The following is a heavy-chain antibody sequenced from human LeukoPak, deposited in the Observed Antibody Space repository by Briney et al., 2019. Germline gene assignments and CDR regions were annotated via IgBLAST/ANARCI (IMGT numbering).Heavy chain of an antibody. Sequence: GGSLRLSCAASGFTFSNYNMNWVRQAPGKGLEWVSSISSGGSYIYYADSVKGRFTVSRDNAKNTVYLQMNSLRAEDTAVYYCVRGGLGSCSSTNCYMADNWGQGTLATVSS. CDR2: ISSGGSYI. CDR3: VRGGLGSCSSTNCYMADN. V-gene: IGHV3-21*01. D-gene: IGHD2-2*02. CDR1: GFTFSNYN. J-gene: IGHJ4*02.